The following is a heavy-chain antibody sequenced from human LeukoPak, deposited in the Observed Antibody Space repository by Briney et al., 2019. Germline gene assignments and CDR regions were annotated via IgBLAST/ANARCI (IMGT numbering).Heavy chain of an antibody. Sequence: PGGSLRLSCAASGFTFSSYAMSWVRQAPGKGLEWVSYISSSGSTIYYADSVKGRFTISRDNAKNSLYLQMNSLRAEDTAVYYCARRGIAAVIPDYWGQGTLVTVSS. J-gene: IGHJ4*02. CDR1: GFTFSSYA. CDR3: ARRGIAAVIPDY. V-gene: IGHV3-48*04. D-gene: IGHD6-13*01. CDR2: ISSSGSTI.